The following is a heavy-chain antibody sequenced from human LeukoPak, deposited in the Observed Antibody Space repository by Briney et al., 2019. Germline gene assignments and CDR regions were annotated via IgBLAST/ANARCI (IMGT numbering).Heavy chain of an antibody. CDR1: GGSISSSSYY. V-gene: IGHV4-39*01. CDR2: IYYSGST. D-gene: IGHD1-26*01. CDR3: ARLGNAKASDY. J-gene: IGHJ4*02. Sequence: SETLSLTCTVSGGSISSSSYYWGWIRQPPGRGLEWIGSIYYSGSTYYNPSLKSRVTISVDTSKNQFSLKLSSVTAADTAVYYCARLGNAKASDYWGQGTLVTVSS.